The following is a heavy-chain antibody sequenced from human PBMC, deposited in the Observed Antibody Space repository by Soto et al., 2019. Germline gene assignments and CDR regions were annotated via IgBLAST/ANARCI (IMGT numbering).Heavy chain of an antibody. CDR1: GFTFSSYA. CDR3: AKDRLGIVVVPAALESPKSPAYYYGMDV. CDR2: ISGSGGST. J-gene: IGHJ6*02. Sequence: GGSLRLSCAASGFTFSSYAMSWVRQAPGKGLEWVSAISGSGGSTYYADSVKGRFTISRDNSKNTLYLQMNSLRAEDTAVYYCAKDRLGIVVVPAALESPKSPAYYYGMDVWGQGTTVTVSS. V-gene: IGHV3-23*01. D-gene: IGHD2-2*01.